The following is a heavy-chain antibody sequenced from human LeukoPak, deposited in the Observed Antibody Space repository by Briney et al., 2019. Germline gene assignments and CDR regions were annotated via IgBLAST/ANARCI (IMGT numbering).Heavy chain of an antibody. V-gene: IGHV3-23*01. D-gene: IGHD6-13*01. J-gene: IGHJ4*02. Sequence: GGSLRLSCAASGFTLSSYAMSWVRQAPGKGLEWVSAISGSGGSTYYADSVKGRFTISRDNSKNTLYLQMNSLRAEDTAVYYCAKDTAYSSSLYYFDYWGQGTLVTVS. CDR1: GFTLSSYA. CDR3: AKDTAYSSSLYYFDY. CDR2: ISGSGGST.